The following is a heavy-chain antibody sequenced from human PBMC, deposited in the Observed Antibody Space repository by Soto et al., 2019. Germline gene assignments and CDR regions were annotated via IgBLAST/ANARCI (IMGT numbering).Heavy chain of an antibody. CDR3: ARGHYFLGTTYVGFFEY. V-gene: IGHV3-11*01. CDR1: GFTFSDYY. J-gene: IGHJ4*02. D-gene: IGHD3-10*02. Sequence: QVQLVESGGDLVKPGGSLRLSCAASGFTFSDYYMSWIRQAPGKGLEWISYISNSGRTIYYADSVRGRFTISRDNAKNSLYLQMNSLRAEDTAVYYCARGHYFLGTTYVGFFEYWGQGMQISVSP. CDR2: ISNSGRTI.